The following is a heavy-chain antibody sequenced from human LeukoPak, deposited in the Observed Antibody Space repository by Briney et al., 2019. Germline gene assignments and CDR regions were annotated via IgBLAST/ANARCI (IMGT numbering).Heavy chain of an antibody. V-gene: IGHV4-61*01. CDR2: IYYSGST. D-gene: IGHD5-24*01. CDR1: GGSVSSGSYY. CDR3: AREPVGTRRDGYNPTT. J-gene: IGHJ5*02. Sequence: PSETLSLTCTVSGGSVSSGSYYWSWIRQPPGKGLAWIWYIYYSGSTNYNPSLKSRVTISVDTSKNQFSLKLSSVTAADTAVYYCAREPVGTRRDGYNPTTWGQGTLVTVSS.